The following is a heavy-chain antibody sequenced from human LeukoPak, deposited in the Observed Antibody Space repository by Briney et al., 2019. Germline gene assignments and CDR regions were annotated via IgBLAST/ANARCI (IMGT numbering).Heavy chain of an antibody. CDR1: GFTFSSYA. CDR2: ISGSGGST. V-gene: IGHV3-23*01. J-gene: IGHJ4*02. CDR3: ARPVNSGSYYFDY. D-gene: IGHD1-26*01. Sequence: GGSLRLSCAASGFTFSSYAMSWVRQAPGKGLEWVSAISGSGGSTYYADSVKGRFTISRDNSKNTLYLQMNSLRAEDTAVYYCARPVNSGSYYFDYWGQGTLVTVSS.